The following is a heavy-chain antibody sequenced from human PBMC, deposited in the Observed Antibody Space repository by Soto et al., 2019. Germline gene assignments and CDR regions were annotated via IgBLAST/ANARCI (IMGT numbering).Heavy chain of an antibody. J-gene: IGHJ4*01. CDR3: EEGTTG. CDR2: INQDGRKK. V-gene: IGHV3-7*03. D-gene: IGHD3-10*01. Sequence: EVQLVESGGGLVQPGGSLRLSCAASGFTFSSYWMIWVRQAPGKGLEWVANINQDGRKKYYVDSVKGRFTISRDNGKKSLYLQMNTLRAEDTAVYYCEEGTTGWGNGTLFTVSS. CDR1: GFTFSSYW.